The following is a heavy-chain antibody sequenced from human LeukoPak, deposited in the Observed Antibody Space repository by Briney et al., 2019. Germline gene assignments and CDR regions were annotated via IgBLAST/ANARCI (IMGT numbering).Heavy chain of an antibody. Sequence: GGSLRLSCAASGFTFSSYAMNWGRQAPGKGLEWGSGISGSGGSTYYADSVKGRFTISRDNSKNTLYLQMNSLRADDPAVYYCAKAGGRVWYEGYYFDYWGQGTLVTVSS. D-gene: IGHD6-19*01. CDR2: ISGSGGST. J-gene: IGHJ4*02. V-gene: IGHV3-23*01. CDR3: AKAGGRVWYEGYYFDY. CDR1: GFTFSSYA.